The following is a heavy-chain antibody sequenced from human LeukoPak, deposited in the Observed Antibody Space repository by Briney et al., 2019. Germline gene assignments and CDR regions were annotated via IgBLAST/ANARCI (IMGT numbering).Heavy chain of an antibody. CDR3: ARDPGIMITFGGVIPFDY. V-gene: IGHV3-33*01. D-gene: IGHD3-16*02. J-gene: IGHJ4*02. Sequence: GRSLRLSCAASGFTFSDYGFLWLRQAPGKGLEWVAVIWFDGSNKYYAVSVRGRFTISRDNAKNTLYLQMNSLRAEDTAVYYCARDPGIMITFGGVIPFDYWGQGTLVTVSS. CDR2: IWFDGSNK. CDR1: GFTFSDYG.